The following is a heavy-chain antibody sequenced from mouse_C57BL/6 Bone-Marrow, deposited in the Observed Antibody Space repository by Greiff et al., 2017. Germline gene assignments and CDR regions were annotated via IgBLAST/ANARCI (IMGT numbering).Heavy chain of an antibody. CDR1: GFTFSDYG. CDR2: ISSGSSTI. V-gene: IGHV5-17*01. D-gene: IGHD2-3*01. Sequence: EVQLQESGGGLVKPGGSLKLSCAASGFTFSDYGMHWVRQAPETGLEWVAYISSGSSTIYYADTVKGRFTITRDNAKNTLFLQMTSLRSEDTAMYYCAIVYDGYFDYWGQGTTLTVSS. CDR3: AIVYDGYFDY. J-gene: IGHJ2*01.